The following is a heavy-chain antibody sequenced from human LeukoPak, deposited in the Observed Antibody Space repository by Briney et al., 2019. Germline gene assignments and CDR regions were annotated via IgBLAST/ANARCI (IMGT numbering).Heavy chain of an antibody. CDR3: ATREMATKGGAFDI. J-gene: IGHJ3*02. CDR1: GFTFDDYA. D-gene: IGHD5-24*01. V-gene: IGHV3-9*01. CDR2: ISWNSGSI. Sequence: GGSLRLSCAASGFTFDDYAMHWVRHAPGKGLEWVSGISWNSGSIGYADSVKGRFTISRDNAKNSLYLQMNTLRAEDTALYYCATREMATKGGAFDIWGQGTMVTVSS.